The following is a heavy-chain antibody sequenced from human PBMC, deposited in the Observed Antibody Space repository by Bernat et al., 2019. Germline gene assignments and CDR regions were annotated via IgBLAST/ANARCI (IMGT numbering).Heavy chain of an antibody. Sequence: QVQLVQSGAEVKKPGSSVKVSCKASGGTFSSYAISWVRQAPGQGLEWMGGIIPIFGTANYAQKFQGRVTITADKSTSTAYLELGSLRSGETAVYYCAGGVITLGGVIVDDYYYYGMDVGGQGTTVTVSS. D-gene: IGHD3-16*02. CDR1: GGTFSSYA. CDR2: IIPIFGTA. CDR3: AGGVITLGGVIVDDYYYYGMDV. J-gene: IGHJ6*02. V-gene: IGHV1-69*06.